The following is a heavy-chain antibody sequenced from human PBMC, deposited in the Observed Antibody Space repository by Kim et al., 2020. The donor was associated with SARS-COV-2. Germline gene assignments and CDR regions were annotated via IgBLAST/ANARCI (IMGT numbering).Heavy chain of an antibody. Sequence: SETLSLTCAVYGGSFSGYYWSWIRQPPGKGLEWIGEINHSGSTNYNPSLKSRVTISVDTSKNQFSLKLSSVTAADTAVYYCARGRGVWFGEGDWFDPWGQGTLVTVSS. CDR2: INHSGST. CDR1: GGSFSGYY. J-gene: IGHJ5*02. D-gene: IGHD3-10*01. V-gene: IGHV4-34*01. CDR3: ARGRGVWFGEGDWFDP.